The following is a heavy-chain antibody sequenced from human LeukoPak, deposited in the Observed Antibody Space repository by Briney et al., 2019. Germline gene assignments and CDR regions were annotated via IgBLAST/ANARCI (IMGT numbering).Heavy chain of an antibody. CDR2: INPNSGGT. Sequence: ASVKVSCKASGYTFTCYYMHWVRQAPGQGLEWMGWINPNSGGTNYAQKFQGRVTMTRDTSISTAYMELSRLRSDDTAVYYCARDSYSSGAHYNWFDPWGQGTLVTVSS. V-gene: IGHV1-2*02. D-gene: IGHD6-19*01. J-gene: IGHJ5*02. CDR1: GYTFTCYY. CDR3: ARDSYSSGAHYNWFDP.